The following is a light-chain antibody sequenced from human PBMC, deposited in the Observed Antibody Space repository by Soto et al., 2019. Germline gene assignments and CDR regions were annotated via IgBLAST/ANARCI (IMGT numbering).Light chain of an antibody. CDR2: AES. CDR1: QSIRNY. J-gene: IGKJ2*01. Sequence: DIQMTQSPSSLSASVGDRVTITCRASQSIRNYLNWYQQRPGKAPKLLIYAESTLQSSVPSRFSGSGSGTDFTLTISSLHPEDLATYYCQQSYNVTFTFGQGTKLEI. V-gene: IGKV1-39*01. CDR3: QQSYNVTFT.